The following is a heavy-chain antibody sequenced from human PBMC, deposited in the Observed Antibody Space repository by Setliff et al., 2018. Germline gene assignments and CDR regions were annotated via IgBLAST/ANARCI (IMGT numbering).Heavy chain of an antibody. J-gene: IGHJ6*03. CDR3: AKLVWLTTWYYMDV. D-gene: IGHD5-18*01. V-gene: IGHV3-15*01. CDR1: GFSFSDAW. Sequence: GGSLRLSCAASGFSFSDAWMNWVRQAPGKGLEWVGRIKRRGDGGTIDYAAPVKGRFSISRDNAKNSLYLQMNSLRAEDTAVYYCAKLVWLTTWYYMDVWGKGTTVTVSS. CDR2: IKRRGDGGTI.